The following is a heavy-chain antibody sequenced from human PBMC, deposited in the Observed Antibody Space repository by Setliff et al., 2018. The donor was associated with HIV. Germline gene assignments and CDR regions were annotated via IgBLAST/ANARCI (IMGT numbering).Heavy chain of an antibody. V-gene: IGHV1-18*01. CDR3: ARGQVVGYTYSGIEL. D-gene: IGHD5-18*01. CDR1: GYTFINYG. J-gene: IGHJ4*02. CDR2: ISVYNGNT. Sequence: ASVKVSCKTSGYTFINYGIHWVRQAPGQGLEWMGWISVYNGNTNYAQRLQGRVTMTTDTSTSTAYMELRSLRSDDTAVYYCARGQVVGYTYSGIELWGQGTLVTVSS.